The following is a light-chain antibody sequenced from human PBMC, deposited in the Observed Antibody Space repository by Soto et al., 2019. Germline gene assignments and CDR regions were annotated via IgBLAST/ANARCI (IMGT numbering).Light chain of an antibody. Sequence: QSALTQPASVSGSPGQSITISCTGTSSDVGDYNYVSWYQHHPGKAPKLLIYEVIKRPSGIPDRFSGSKSDNTASLTVSGLQGEDEADYYCSSYAGSKNFVVFGGGTKVTVL. CDR2: EVI. CDR1: SSDVGDYNY. V-gene: IGLV2-8*01. CDR3: SSYAGSKNFVV. J-gene: IGLJ2*01.